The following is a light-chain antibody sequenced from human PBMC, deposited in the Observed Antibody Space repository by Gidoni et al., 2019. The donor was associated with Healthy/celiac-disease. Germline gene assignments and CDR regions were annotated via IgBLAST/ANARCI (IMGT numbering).Light chain of an antibody. CDR2: GAS. CDR1: QSVNSN. CDR3: QQYNNWPPIFT. Sequence: DIVMTQSPATLSVSPGERATLSCRASQSVNSNLAWYQQKPGQAPRLLIYGASTRATGIPARFSGSWSGTEFTLTISSLQSEDFAVYYCQQYNNWPPIFTFGPGTKVDIK. V-gene: IGKV3-15*01. J-gene: IGKJ3*01.